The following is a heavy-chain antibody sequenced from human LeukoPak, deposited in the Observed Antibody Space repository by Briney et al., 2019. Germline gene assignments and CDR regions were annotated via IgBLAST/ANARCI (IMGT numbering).Heavy chain of an antibody. V-gene: IGHV1-2*02. Sequence: GASVKVSCKTSGNTFTDYYLHWVRQAPGQGLEWMGWINPNSGRTSSAQKFQGRVTMTRDTSIATVYMEVTWLTSDDTAIYYCARADRLHGGPYLIGPWGQGTLVTVSS. J-gene: IGHJ5*02. CDR3: ARADRLHGGPYLIGP. CDR2: INPNSGRT. D-gene: IGHD2-21*01. CDR1: GNTFTDYY.